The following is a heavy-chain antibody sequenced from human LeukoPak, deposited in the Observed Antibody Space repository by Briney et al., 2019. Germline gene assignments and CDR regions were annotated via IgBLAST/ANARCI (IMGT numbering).Heavy chain of an antibody. J-gene: IGHJ4*02. Sequence: GGSLRLSCAASGFTFSSYGMHWVRQAPGKGLEWVAFIRYDGSKKYYADSVKGRFIISRDNSKNTLFLQMNSLRAEDTALYYCANGPHYNILTGFYKVRSHLDYWGQGTLVTVSS. CDR2: IRYDGSKK. D-gene: IGHD3-9*01. V-gene: IGHV3-30*02. CDR1: GFTFSSYG. CDR3: ANGPHYNILTGFYKVRSHLDY.